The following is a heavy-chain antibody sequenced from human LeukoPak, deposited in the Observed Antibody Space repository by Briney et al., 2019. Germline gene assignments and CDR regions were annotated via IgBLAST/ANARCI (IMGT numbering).Heavy chain of an antibody. CDR3: ASTHYDILTGYLADDTRYYYYGMDV. D-gene: IGHD3-9*01. Sequence: PGGSLRLSCAASGFTFSSYWMSWVRQAPGKGLEWVANIKQDGSEKYYVDSVKGRFTISRDNAKNSLYLQMNSLRAEDTAVYYCASTHYDILTGYLADDTRYYYYGMDVWGQGTTVTVSS. V-gene: IGHV3-7*01. CDR1: GFTFSSYW. CDR2: IKQDGSEK. J-gene: IGHJ6*02.